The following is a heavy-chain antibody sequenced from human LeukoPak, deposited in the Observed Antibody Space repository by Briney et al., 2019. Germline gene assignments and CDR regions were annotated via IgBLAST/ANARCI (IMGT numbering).Heavy chain of an antibody. CDR2: IYYSGST. J-gene: IGHJ5*02. D-gene: IGHD2-2*01. V-gene: IGHV4-39*01. CDR3: ARAGAYCSSTSCLGIWFDP. CDR1: GGSISSSSYY. Sequence: PSETLSLTCTVSGGSISSSSYYWGWIRQPPGKGLEWIGSIYYSGSTYYNPSLTRRVTISVATSKNQFSLKLSSATAADTAVYYCARAGAYCSSTSCLGIWFDPWGQGTLVTVSS.